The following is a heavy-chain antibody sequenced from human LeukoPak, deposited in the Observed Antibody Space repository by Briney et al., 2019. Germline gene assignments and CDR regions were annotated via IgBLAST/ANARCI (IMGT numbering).Heavy chain of an antibody. D-gene: IGHD5-12*01. V-gene: IGHV1-2*02. CDR1: GYTFTGYY. CDR3: ATVDIVATGDY. J-gene: IGHJ4*02. CDR2: INPNSGGT. Sequence: ASVKVSCKASGYTFTGYYMHWARQAPGQGLEWMGWINPNSGGTNYAQKFQGRVTMTRDTSICTAYMELSRLRSDDTAVYYCATVDIVATGDYWGQGTLVTVSS.